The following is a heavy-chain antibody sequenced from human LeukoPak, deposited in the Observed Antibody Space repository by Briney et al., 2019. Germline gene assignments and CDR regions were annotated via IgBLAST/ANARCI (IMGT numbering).Heavy chain of an antibody. CDR2: IYYSGST. CDR1: GGSISSYY. J-gene: IGHJ4*02. D-gene: IGHD1-26*01. Sequence: SETLSLTCTVSGGSISSYYWSWIRQPPGKGLEWIGYIYYSGSTNYNPSLKSRVTISVDTSKNQFSLKLSSVTAADTAVYYCARIVGATYYFDCWGQGTLVTVSS. CDR3: ARIVGATYYFDC. V-gene: IGHV4-59*01.